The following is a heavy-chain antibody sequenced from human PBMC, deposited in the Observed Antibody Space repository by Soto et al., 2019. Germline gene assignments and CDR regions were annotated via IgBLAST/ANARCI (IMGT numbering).Heavy chain of an antibody. CDR3: AKHSSMGEWFPFFDI. V-gene: IGHV3-23*01. J-gene: IGHJ3*02. CDR2: ISGSGGST. CDR1: GFTFSSYA. Sequence: PGGSLRLSCAASGFTFSSYAMSWVRQAPGKGLEWVSAISGSGGSTYYADPVKGRFTISRDNSKNTLYLQMNSQRAEDTAVYYCAKHSSMGEWFPFFDIWGQGTMVTVSS. D-gene: IGHD3-16*01.